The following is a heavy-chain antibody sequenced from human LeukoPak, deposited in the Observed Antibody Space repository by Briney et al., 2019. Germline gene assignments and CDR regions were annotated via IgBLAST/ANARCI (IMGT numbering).Heavy chain of an antibody. Sequence: GGSLRLSCAASGFTVSSNYISWVRQAPGKGLEWVSVIYSGGSTYYADSVKGRFTISRDNSKNALYLQMNSLRAEDTAVYYCARSQYGSGSYYKDYYGMDVWGQGTTVTVSS. V-gene: IGHV3-66*02. CDR2: IYSGGST. D-gene: IGHD3-10*01. CDR1: GFTVSSNY. CDR3: ARSQYGSGSYYKDYYGMDV. J-gene: IGHJ6*02.